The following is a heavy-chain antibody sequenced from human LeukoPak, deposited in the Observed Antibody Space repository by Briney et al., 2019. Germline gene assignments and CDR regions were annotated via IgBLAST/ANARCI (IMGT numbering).Heavy chain of an antibody. CDR2: IRYDGSDD. Sequence: GGSLRLSCAASGFTFSTYNMHWVRQAPGKGLEWVAFIRYDGSDDDYTDSVKGRFTISRDNAKNSLYLQMNSLRAEDTAVYYCARDLGIVVVPAAIRGGSYFDYWGQGTLVTVSS. CDR3: ARDLGIVVVPAAIRGGSYFDY. CDR1: GFTFSTYN. V-gene: IGHV3-30*02. D-gene: IGHD2-2*02. J-gene: IGHJ4*02.